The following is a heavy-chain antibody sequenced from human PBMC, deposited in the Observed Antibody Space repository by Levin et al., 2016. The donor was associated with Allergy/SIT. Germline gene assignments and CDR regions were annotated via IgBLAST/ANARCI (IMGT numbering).Heavy chain of an antibody. D-gene: IGHD3-22*01. Sequence: GESLKISCAASGFTFSSYAMSWVRQAPGKGLEWVSAISGSGGSTYYADSVKGRFTISRDNSKNTLYLQMNSLRAEDTAVYYCAKTPFYDSSGYYYLLRGWYFDLWGRGTLVTVSS. J-gene: IGHJ2*01. CDR1: GFTFSSYA. V-gene: IGHV3-23*01. CDR3: AKTPFYDSSGYYYLLRGWYFDL. CDR2: ISGSGGST.